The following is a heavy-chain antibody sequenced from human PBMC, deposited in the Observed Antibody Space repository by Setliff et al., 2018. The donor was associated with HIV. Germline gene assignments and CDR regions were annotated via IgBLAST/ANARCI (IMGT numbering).Heavy chain of an antibody. CDR1: GGSIISSSYY. CDR3: VIQGLTMNRGVPAPILYYFDY. J-gene: IGHJ4*02. Sequence: SETLSLTCTVSGGSIISSSYYWGWIRQPPGKGLEWIGNMYYRGTTYNNPSLKSRVTFAADTSKNQFSLNLNSVTATDTAVYYCVIQGLTMNRGVPAPILYYFDYWGQGILVTVSS. D-gene: IGHD3-10*01. CDR2: MYYRGTT. V-gene: IGHV4-39*01.